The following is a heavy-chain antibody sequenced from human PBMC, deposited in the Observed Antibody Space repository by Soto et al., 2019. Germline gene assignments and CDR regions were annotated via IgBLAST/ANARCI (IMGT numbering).Heavy chain of an antibody. CDR1: GFTFSSYA. V-gene: IGHV3-23*01. Sequence: GGSLRLSCAASGFTFSSYAMSWVRQAPGKGLEWVSAISGSGGSTYYADSVKGRFTISRDNSKNTLYLQMNSLRAEDTAVYYCARHSTVTPGEIDYWGQGTLVTVSS. D-gene: IGHD4-17*01. J-gene: IGHJ4*02. CDR3: ARHSTVTPGEIDY. CDR2: ISGSGGST.